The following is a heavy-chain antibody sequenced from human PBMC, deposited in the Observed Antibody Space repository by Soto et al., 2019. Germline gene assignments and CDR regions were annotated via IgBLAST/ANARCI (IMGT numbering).Heavy chain of an antibody. Sequence: PGGSLRLSCAASGFTSSDYYMTWIRQAPGKGLEGVAYISNSGATTHYADSVKGRFTISRDNAKNSLYLQMNSLRAEDTAVYYCARDYSNVGMDVWGQGTTVTVSS. CDR3: ARDYSNVGMDV. V-gene: IGHV3-11*01. CDR1: GFTSSDYY. D-gene: IGHD4-4*01. CDR2: ISNSGATT. J-gene: IGHJ6*02.